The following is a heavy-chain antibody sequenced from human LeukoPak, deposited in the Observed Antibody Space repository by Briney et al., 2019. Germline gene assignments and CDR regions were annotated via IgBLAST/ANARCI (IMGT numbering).Heavy chain of an antibody. Sequence: GASVKVSCKASGYTFTSYYMHWVRQAPGQGLEWMGIINPSGGSISYAQKFQGRVTMTRDTSTSTVYMELSSLRSEDTAVYYCARLGGALTADYYYYYGMDVWGQGTTVTVSS. D-gene: IGHD2-2*01. CDR3: ARLGGALTADYYYYYGMDV. CDR2: INPSGGSI. CDR1: GYTFTSYY. V-gene: IGHV1-46*01. J-gene: IGHJ6*02.